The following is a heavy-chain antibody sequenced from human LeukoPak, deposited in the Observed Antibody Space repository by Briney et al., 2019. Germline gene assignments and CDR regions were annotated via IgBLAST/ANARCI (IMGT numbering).Heavy chain of an antibody. CDR2: ISGDGGST. J-gene: IGHJ1*01. V-gene: IGHV3-43*02. Sequence: GVSRRRSCAATGFTFVNYAIDGCRQAPVNGMLWVSLISGDGGSTYYADSMKGRFTISRDNSKNSLYLQMNSLRTEDTALYYCARDSQEFFQHWGQGTLVTVSS. CDR3: ARDSQEFFQH. CDR1: GFTFVNYA.